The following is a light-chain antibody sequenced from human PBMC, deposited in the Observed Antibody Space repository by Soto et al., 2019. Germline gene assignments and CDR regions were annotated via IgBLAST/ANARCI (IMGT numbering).Light chain of an antibody. CDR3: LEHNSYPRT. V-gene: IGKV1-17*01. J-gene: IGKJ1*01. CDR1: QDIRND. Sequence: DIQMTQSPSSLSASVGDRVTISCRASQDIRNDLGWYQQKPGKAPECLIYGASRLQSGVPSRFSGSGSGTEFTLTISSRQPEDFATDYCLEHNSYPRTFGQGTKVEIK. CDR2: GAS.